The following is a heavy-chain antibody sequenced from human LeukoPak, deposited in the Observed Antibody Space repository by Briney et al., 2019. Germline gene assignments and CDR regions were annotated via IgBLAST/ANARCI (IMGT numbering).Heavy chain of an antibody. CDR3: ARSIAAAGDIFDY. J-gene: IGHJ4*02. CDR2: IYPGDSDT. Sequence: GESLQISCQGSGYSFTSYWIGWVRQMPGKGLEWMGIIYPGDSDTRYSPSFQGQVTISADKSISTACLQWSSLKASDTAMYYCARSIAAAGDIFDYWGQGTLVTVSS. V-gene: IGHV5-51*01. CDR1: GYSFTSYW. D-gene: IGHD6-13*01.